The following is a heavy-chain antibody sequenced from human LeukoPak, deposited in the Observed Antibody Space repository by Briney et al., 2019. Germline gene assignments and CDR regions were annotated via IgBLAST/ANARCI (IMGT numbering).Heavy chain of an antibody. CDR1: GFTFSSYW. CDR2: IKSDGST. Sequence: GGSLRLSCAASGFTFSSYWMDWVRQAPGKGLVWVSRIKSDGSTNYADSAKGRFTISRDNVKNTVSLQMNSLRAEDTGVYYCARAPSEIGGYYPEYFRHWGQGTLVTVSS. V-gene: IGHV3-74*01. J-gene: IGHJ1*01. D-gene: IGHD3-22*01. CDR3: ARAPSEIGGYYPEYFRH.